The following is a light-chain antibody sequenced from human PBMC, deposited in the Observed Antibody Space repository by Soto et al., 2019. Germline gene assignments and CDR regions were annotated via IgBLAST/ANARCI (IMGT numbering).Light chain of an antibody. CDR1: QSVLYSSNNKNY. J-gene: IGKJ1*01. CDR2: WAS. V-gene: IGKV4-1*01. CDR3: QQYYSTPWT. Sequence: DIVMTQSPDSLAVSLGERATINCKSSQSVLYSSNNKNYLAWYQQKPGQPPKLLIYWASTRESGVPDRFSGSGSGTDFTLTISSLQAEDVAVYYCQQYYSTPWTLDQGTKVEIK.